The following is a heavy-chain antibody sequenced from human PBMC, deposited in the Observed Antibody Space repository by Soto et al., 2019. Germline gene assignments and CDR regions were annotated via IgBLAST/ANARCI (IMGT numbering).Heavy chain of an antibody. J-gene: IGHJ4*02. CDR1: GFVFTNFW. D-gene: IGHD6-13*01. CDR3: AKDSWYFDL. V-gene: IGHV3-74*01. Sequence: GESLKISCEASGFVFTNFWMHWVRHVPGKGLVWVARIDTSGHSTNYAESVKGRFTISRDNAKNTVSLQMNSLRVEDTGVYYCAKDSWYFDLWSQGXQVTVYS. CDR2: IDTSGHST.